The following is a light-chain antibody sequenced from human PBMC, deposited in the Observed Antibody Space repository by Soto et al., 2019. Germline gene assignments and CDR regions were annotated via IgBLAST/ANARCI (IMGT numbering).Light chain of an antibody. CDR3: QAWDGSAGVI. J-gene: IGLJ2*01. CDR2: EDT. Sequence: SYELTQPPSVSVSPGQTASITCSAEKMGDKYASWYQQKPGQSPVVVIYEDTKRPSGIPERFSASNAGNTATLTISGSQAMDEADYYCQAWDGSAGVIFGGGTKLTVL. CDR1: KMGDKY. V-gene: IGLV3-1*01.